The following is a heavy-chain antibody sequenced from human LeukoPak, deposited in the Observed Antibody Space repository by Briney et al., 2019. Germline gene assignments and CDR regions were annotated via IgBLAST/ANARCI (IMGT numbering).Heavy chain of an antibody. CDR2: ISYDGSNE. D-gene: IGHD6-13*01. CDR1: GFTFSSYG. CDR3: AKDQRRTRGGSSWYVLDY. Sequence: PGGSLRLSCAASGFTFSSYGMHWVRQAPGKGLEWVAVISYDGSNEYYADSMKGRFTISRDNSKNTLYLQMNSLRAEDTAVYYCAKDQRRTRGGSSWYVLDYWGQGTLVTVSS. V-gene: IGHV3-30*18. J-gene: IGHJ4*02.